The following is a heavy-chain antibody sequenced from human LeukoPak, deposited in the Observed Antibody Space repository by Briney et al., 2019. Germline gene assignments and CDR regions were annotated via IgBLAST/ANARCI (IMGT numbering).Heavy chain of an antibody. CDR1: GFTFSNYG. D-gene: IGHD5-24*01. Sequence: GGSLRLSCAASGFTFSNYGMSWVRQAPGKGLEWVSAISDSGAGTYYADSVKGRFTISRDNSKNTLYLQMNSLRAEDTAVYYCARAKRDGYQKDAFDIWGQGTMVTVSS. V-gene: IGHV3-23*01. CDR2: ISDSGAGT. CDR3: ARAKRDGYQKDAFDI. J-gene: IGHJ3*02.